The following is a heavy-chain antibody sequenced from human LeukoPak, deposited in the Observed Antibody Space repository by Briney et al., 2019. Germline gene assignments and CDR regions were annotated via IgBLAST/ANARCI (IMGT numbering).Heavy chain of an antibody. Sequence: GASVKVPCKASGGTFSSYAISWVRQAPGQGLEWMGRIIPILGIANYAQKFQGRVTITADKSTRTAYMALSSLRAEDTAVYYCARAGGPPENNWFDPWGQGTLVTVSS. V-gene: IGHV1-69*04. CDR2: IIPILGIA. CDR3: ARAGGPPENNWFDP. D-gene: IGHD1-26*01. J-gene: IGHJ5*02. CDR1: GGTFSSYA.